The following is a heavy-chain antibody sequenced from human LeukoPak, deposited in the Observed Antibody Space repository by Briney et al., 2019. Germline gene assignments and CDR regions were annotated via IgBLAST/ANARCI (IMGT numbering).Heavy chain of an antibody. V-gene: IGHV3-7*03. D-gene: IGHD3-16*01. J-gene: IGHJ6*02. Sequence: GGSLRLSCAASGFTFSSYWMNWALQAPGKGLEWVASINHNGNVNYYVDSVKGRFTISRDNAKNSLYLQMSNLRAEDTAVYFCARGGGLDVWGQGATVTVSS. CDR2: INHNGNVN. CDR1: GFTFSSYW. CDR3: ARGGGLDV.